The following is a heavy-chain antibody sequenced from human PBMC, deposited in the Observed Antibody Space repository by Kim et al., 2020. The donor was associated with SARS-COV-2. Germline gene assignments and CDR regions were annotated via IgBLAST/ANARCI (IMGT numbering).Heavy chain of an antibody. CDR1: GFTFSSYA. V-gene: IGHV3-23*01. J-gene: IGHJ4*02. D-gene: IGHD6-13*01. CDR3: AKGRETYSSSYNDY. Sequence: GGSLRLSCAASGFTFSSYAMSWVRQAPGKGLEWVSGISGSGGSTYYADSVKGRFTISRDTAKNTLYLQMNSLRAEDTAVYYCAKGRETYSSSYNDYWGQGTLVTVSS. CDR2: ISGSGGST.